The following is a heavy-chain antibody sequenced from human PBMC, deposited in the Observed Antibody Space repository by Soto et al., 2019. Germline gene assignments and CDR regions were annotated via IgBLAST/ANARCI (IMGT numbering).Heavy chain of an antibody. CDR3: ASYKADCTNGVCYPNAFDI. CDR2: ITPFNGNT. Sequence: ASVKVSCKASGYTFNYRYLHWVRQAPGQALKWMGWITPFNGNTNYAQKFQDRVTITRDRSMSTAYMELSSLRSEDTAMYYCASYKADCTNGVCYPNAFDIWRQGTMVPFSS. V-gene: IGHV1-45*02. CDR1: GYTFNYRY. D-gene: IGHD2-8*01. J-gene: IGHJ3*02.